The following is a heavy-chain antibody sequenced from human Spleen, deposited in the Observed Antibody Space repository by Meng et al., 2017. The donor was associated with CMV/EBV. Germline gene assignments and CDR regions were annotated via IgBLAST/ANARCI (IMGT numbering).Heavy chain of an antibody. V-gene: IGHV1-2*02. J-gene: IGHJ2*01. CDR3: ARDHVRYCSSTSCRTNWYFDL. Sequence: GGRLAPGKGLEWMGWSNPSSGGTNFAQNFQGRGTMTRDTSISTAFMELRSLTSDATAVYYCARDHVRYCSSTSCRTNWYFDLWGRGTLVTVSS. D-gene: IGHD2-2*01. CDR2: SNPSSGGT.